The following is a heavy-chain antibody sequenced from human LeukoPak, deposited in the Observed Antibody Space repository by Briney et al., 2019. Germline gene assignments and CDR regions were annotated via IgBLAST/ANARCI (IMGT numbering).Heavy chain of an antibody. CDR3: AREAAVAPTPNWFDP. D-gene: IGHD2-15*01. Sequence: GASVKVSCKASGGTFSSYAISWVRQAPGQGLEWMGGIIPIFGTANYAQKFQGRVTITADESTSTAYMELSSLRSEDTAVYYCAREAAVAPTPNWFDPWGQGTLVTVSS. J-gene: IGHJ5*02. V-gene: IGHV1-69*13. CDR2: IIPIFGTA. CDR1: GGTFSSYA.